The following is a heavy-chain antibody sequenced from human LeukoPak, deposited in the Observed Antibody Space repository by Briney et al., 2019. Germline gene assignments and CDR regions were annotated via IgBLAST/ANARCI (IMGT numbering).Heavy chain of an antibody. CDR1: GFTFSSYS. Sequence: GGSLRLSCAASGFTFSSYSMNWVRQAPGKGLEWVSSISSSSSYIYYADSVKGRFTISRDNAKNSLYLQMNSLRAEDTAVYCCARIRGREAGAFDIWGQGTMVTVSS. V-gene: IGHV3-21*01. CDR2: ISSSSSYI. CDR3: ARIRGREAGAFDI. J-gene: IGHJ3*02. D-gene: IGHD3-16*01.